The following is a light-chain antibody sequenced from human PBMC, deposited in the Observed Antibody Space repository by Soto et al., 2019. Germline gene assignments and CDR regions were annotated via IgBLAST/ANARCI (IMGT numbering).Light chain of an antibody. CDR1: SSDVGGYNY. V-gene: IGLV2-14*01. Sequence: QSALTKPAYVSGSPGQSITISCTGTSSDVGGYNYVSWYQQHPGKAPKLMIYEVSNRPSGVSNRFSGSKSGNTASLTISGLQAEDEADYYCSSYTSSTVVFGGGTKLTAL. J-gene: IGLJ2*01. CDR2: EVS. CDR3: SSYTSSTVV.